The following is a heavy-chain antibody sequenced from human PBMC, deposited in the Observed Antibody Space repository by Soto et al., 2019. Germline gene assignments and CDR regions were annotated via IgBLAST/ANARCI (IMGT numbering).Heavy chain of an antibody. CDR1: GYTFTGSY. CDR2: INPNIGGT. J-gene: IGHJ6*02. Sequence: GASVKVSCKASGYTFTGSYMHWVRQAPEQGREWMGWINPNIGGTNYAQMFQGWVTMTRDTSISAAYMGLSRLRSDDAAVYYCARFPDTAMNQGYYYGMDVWGQGTTDTVSS. V-gene: IGHV1-2*04. CDR3: ARFPDTAMNQGYYYGMDV. D-gene: IGHD5-18*01.